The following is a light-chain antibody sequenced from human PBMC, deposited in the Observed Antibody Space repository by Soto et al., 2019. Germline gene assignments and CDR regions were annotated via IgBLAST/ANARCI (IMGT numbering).Light chain of an antibody. Sequence: IHMTQSPSTLSASVGHRVTITCRASQSISSWLAWYQQKPGRAPKLLIYDASSLETGVPSRFSGSGSGTEFTLTISSLQPDDFATYYCQQYNTYSTFGQGTKVDI. CDR1: QSISSW. J-gene: IGKJ1*01. CDR3: QQYNTYST. CDR2: DAS. V-gene: IGKV1-5*01.